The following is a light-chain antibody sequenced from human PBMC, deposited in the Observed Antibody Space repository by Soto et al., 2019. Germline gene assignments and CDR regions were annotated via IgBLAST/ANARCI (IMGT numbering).Light chain of an antibody. J-gene: IGLJ2*01. CDR2: GNN. V-gene: IGLV1-51*01. Sequence: QSVLTQPPSLSAAPGQRVTISCSGSRSNIGNNFVSWYQQLPGAVLKLLIYGNNNRPSGIPDRFSGSKSDTSATLAITGLQTGDEASYYCGVWDNSLDSVVLGGGTKLTVL. CDR1: RSNIGNNF. CDR3: GVWDNSLDSVV.